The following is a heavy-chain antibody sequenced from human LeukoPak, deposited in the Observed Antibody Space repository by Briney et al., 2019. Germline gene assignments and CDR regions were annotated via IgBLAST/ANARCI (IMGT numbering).Heavy chain of an antibody. CDR1: GYTFTDYY. CDR2: ISPHSGGT. CDR3: ARDLPKTGYVGALDF. D-gene: IGHD5-12*01. J-gene: IGHJ3*01. V-gene: IGHV1-2*02. Sequence: ASVKVSCKASGYTFTDYYILWVRQAPGQGPEWMGWISPHSGGTNYAQNFKGRVTMTRDTSISTAYVELSSLTSDDTAVYYCARDLPKTGYVGALDFWGQGTMVIVSS.